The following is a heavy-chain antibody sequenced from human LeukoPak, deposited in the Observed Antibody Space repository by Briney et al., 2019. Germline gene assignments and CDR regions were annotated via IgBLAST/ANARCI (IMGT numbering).Heavy chain of an antibody. Sequence: XAIRGSGGSTYYADSLKGRFTISRDNSKNTLYLQMNSLRAEDTAVYYCAKDLRYSSSWPGDVDYWGQGTLVTVSS. CDR3: AKDLRYSSSWPGDVDY. CDR2: IRGSGGST. D-gene: IGHD6-13*01. V-gene: IGHV3-23*01. J-gene: IGHJ4*02.